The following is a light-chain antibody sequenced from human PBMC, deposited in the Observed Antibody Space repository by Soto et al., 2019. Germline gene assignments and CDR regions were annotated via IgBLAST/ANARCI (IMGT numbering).Light chain of an antibody. Sequence: EIVLTQSPGTLSLSPGERATLSCRASQSVSSSFLAWYHQKPGQAPRLLMYGASSRATGIPDRFSGSGSGTDFTLTISRLEPEDFAVYYCQQYGSSPRTFGQGTKVEIK. CDR1: QSVSSSF. J-gene: IGKJ1*01. CDR3: QQYGSSPRT. CDR2: GAS. V-gene: IGKV3-20*01.